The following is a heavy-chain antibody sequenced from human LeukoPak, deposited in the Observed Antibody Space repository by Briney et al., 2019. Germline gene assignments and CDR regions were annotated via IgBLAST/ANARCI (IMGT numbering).Heavy chain of an antibody. CDR1: GFTLSTYT. V-gene: IGHV3-23*01. CDR3: AKRHGISGTTTRAADY. J-gene: IGHJ4*02. D-gene: IGHD1-7*01. Sequence: PGGSLRLSCAASGFTLSTYTMTWVRQGPGKGLEWVSVISGSGATTYYAESAKGRFTISRDNSKNTVYLQMNSLRAEDTAVYYCAKRHGISGTTTRAADYWGQGTLVTVSS. CDR2: ISGSGATT.